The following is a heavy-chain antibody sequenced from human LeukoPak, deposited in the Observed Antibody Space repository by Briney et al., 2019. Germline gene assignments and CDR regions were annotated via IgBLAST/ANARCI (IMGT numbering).Heavy chain of an antibody. Sequence: PSETLSLTCTVSGGSISSYYWSWIRQPPGKGLEWIGYIYYSGSTNYNPSLKSRVTISVDTSKNQFSLKLSSVTAADTAVYYCARGVYCTNGVCSNDAFDIWGQGTMVTVSS. CDR1: GGSISSYY. D-gene: IGHD2-8*01. V-gene: IGHV4-59*12. CDR2: IYYSGST. J-gene: IGHJ3*02. CDR3: ARGVYCTNGVCSNDAFDI.